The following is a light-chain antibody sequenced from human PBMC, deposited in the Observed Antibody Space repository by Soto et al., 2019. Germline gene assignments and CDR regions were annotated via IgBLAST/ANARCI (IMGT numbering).Light chain of an antibody. V-gene: IGKV3-15*01. CDR1: QSVSSN. CDR3: HQYYNWPRT. CDR2: DAS. Sequence: EIVMTQSPVTLSVSPGERATLSCRASQSVSSNLAWYQQKPGQAPRLLIYDASTRATGIPARFSGSWSGTEFTLTISSLQSEDFAVYYCHQYYNWPRTFGQGTKVEIK. J-gene: IGKJ1*01.